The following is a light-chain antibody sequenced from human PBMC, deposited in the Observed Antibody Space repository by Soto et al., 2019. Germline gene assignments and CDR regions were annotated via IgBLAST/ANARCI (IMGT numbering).Light chain of an antibody. CDR3: QEYKGT. CDR2: RAS. J-gene: IGKJ1*01. V-gene: IGKV1-5*03. CDR1: QSISNW. Sequence: DIQMTQSPSTLSASVGDRVTITCRASQSISNWVAWYQQKPGKAPKLLIYRASSLQSGVPLRFSGSGSGTEFTLTVSSLQPEDFATYYYQEYKGTFGQGTRVEIK.